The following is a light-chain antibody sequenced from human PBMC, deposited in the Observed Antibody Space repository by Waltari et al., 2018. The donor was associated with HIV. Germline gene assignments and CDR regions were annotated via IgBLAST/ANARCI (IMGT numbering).Light chain of an antibody. Sequence: QSALSQPASVSGSPGQSIAISCTGTSSDVGAYDFVSWYQHHPGKAPKLLIYDVNKRPSGVSNRFSGSKSGNTASLTISGLQPEDEADYYCCSYAGSSSWLFGGETKLTVL. V-gene: IGLV2-23*02. CDR2: DVN. CDR3: CSYAGSSSWL. CDR1: SSDVGAYDF. J-gene: IGLJ3*02.